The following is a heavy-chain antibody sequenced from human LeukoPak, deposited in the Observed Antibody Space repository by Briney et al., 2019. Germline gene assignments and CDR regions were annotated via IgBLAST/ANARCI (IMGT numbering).Heavy chain of an antibody. D-gene: IGHD6-13*01. CDR1: GYTFTGYY. J-gene: IGHJ4*02. CDR2: INPNSGGT. V-gene: IGHV1-2*02. Sequence: ASVKVSCKASGYTFTGYYMHWVRQAPGQGLEWMGWINPNSGGTNYAQKFQGRVTMTRDTSISTAYMELSRLRSDDTAVYYCASSPGIAAAITGYWGQGTLVTVSS. CDR3: ASSPGIAAAITGY.